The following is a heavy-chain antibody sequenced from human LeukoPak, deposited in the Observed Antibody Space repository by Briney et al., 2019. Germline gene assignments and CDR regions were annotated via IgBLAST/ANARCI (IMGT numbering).Heavy chain of an antibody. J-gene: IGHJ5*02. D-gene: IGHD6-13*01. CDR2: IYTSGNN. CDR1: GGSISGYY. Sequence: PSQTLSLTCTVSGGSISGYYWSWIRQHGGKGRGWSGRIYTSGNNNYNPSLRSRVTMSLDTSKSQFSLKLSSVTAADTAVYYCARDGAGTSGWFDPWGPGNLVTV. CDR3: ARDGAGTSGWFDP. V-gene: IGHV4-4*07.